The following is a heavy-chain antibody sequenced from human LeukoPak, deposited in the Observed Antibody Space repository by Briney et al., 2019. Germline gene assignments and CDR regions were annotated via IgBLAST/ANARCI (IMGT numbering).Heavy chain of an antibody. J-gene: IGHJ4*02. D-gene: IGHD6-13*01. V-gene: IGHV1-2*02. CDR1: GYTFTGYY. Sequence: ASVKVSCKASGYTFTGYYMHWVRQAPGQGLEWMGWINPNSGGTNYAQKFQGRVTMTRDTSISTAYMELSRLRSDDTAVYYCARGESKAADKDYFDYWGQGTLVTVSS. CDR2: INPNSGGT. CDR3: ARGESKAADKDYFDY.